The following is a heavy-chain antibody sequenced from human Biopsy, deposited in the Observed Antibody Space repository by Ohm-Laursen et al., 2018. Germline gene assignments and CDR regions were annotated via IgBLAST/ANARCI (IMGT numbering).Heavy chain of an antibody. J-gene: IGHJ6*02. CDR2: INPKSGVA. V-gene: IGHV1-2*02. Sequence: SVKVSCKASEYSVTDYFIHWVRHAPGQGFEWMGWINPKSGVANHAQNFQGRVSMYRDTSIHTVYLELNSLRSADTAVYYCARDMTVTARPYYYSGVDVWGPGTRVTVSS. CDR3: ARDMTVTARPYYYSGVDV. D-gene: IGHD4-17*01. CDR1: EYSVTDYF.